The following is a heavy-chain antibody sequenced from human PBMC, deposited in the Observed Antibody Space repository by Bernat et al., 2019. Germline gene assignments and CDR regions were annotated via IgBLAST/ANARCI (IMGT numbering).Heavy chain of an antibody. V-gene: IGHV3-73*02. CDR2: IRSKVNIYAT. CDR3: TRLAVDKVSQSFDY. D-gene: IGHD5-12*01. CDR1: GFTFSDSA. Sequence: EVQLVESGGGLVQPGGSLKLSCAATGFTFSDSAVHWVRQASGKGLEWVGRIRSKVNIYATAYAASVKDRFTISRDDSKNTAYLQMNSLKTEDTAVYYCTRLAVDKVSQSFDYWGQGTLVTVSS. J-gene: IGHJ4*02.